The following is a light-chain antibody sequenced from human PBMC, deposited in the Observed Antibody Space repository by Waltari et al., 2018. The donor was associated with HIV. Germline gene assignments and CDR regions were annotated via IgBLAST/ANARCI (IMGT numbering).Light chain of an antibody. V-gene: IGLV2-23*02. CDR3: CSYAGSSTCYV. J-gene: IGLJ1*01. CDR1: TSDVGSYNL. CDR2: EVS. Sequence: QSALTQPASVSGSPGPSITISCTGTTSDVGSYNLVSWYQQQPGKAPKLMIYEVSKRPSGGSNRFAGSKAGNTASLTISGLQAEDEADYYCCSYAGSSTCYVFGTGTKVTVL.